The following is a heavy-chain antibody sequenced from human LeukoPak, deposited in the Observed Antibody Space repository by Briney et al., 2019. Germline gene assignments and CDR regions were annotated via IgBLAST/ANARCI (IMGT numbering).Heavy chain of an antibody. J-gene: IGHJ6*02. Sequence: PSETLSLTCAVYGGSFSGYYWSWIRQPPGKGLEWIGEINHSGSTNYNPSLKSRVTISVDTSKNQFSLKLSSVTAADTAVYYCARAHRRLVGYGMDVWGQGTTVTVSS. D-gene: IGHD2-21*01. V-gene: IGHV4-34*01. CDR1: GGSFSGYY. CDR3: ARAHRRLVGYGMDV. CDR2: INHSGST.